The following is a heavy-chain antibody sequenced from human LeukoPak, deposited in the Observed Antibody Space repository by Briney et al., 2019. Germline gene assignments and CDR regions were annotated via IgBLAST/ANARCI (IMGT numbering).Heavy chain of an antibody. J-gene: IGHJ4*02. CDR1: GYTFTSYG. CDR3: ARDYSSVWYYYDSSGYKDY. D-gene: IGHD3-22*01. Sequence: ASVKDSCKASGYTFTSYGISWVRQAPGQGLEWMGWISAYNGNTNYAQKLQGRVTMTTDTSTSTAYMELRSLRSDDTAVYYCARDYSSVWYYYDSSGYKDYWGQGTLVTVSS. V-gene: IGHV1-18*01. CDR2: ISAYNGNT.